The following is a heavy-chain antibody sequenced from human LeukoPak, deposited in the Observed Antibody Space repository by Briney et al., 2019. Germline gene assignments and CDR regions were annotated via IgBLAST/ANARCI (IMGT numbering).Heavy chain of an antibody. D-gene: IGHD6-13*01. J-gene: IGHJ3*02. CDR2: ISSSSSYI. CDR1: GFTFSSHS. Sequence: GGSLRLSCAASGFTFSSHSMNWVRRAPGKGLEWVSSISSSSSYIYYADSVKGRFTISRDNAKNSLYLQMNSLRAEDTAVYYCARAPSFSRRLAYSSSYSAFDIWGQGTMVTVSS. CDR3: ARAPSFSRRLAYSSSYSAFDI. V-gene: IGHV3-21*01.